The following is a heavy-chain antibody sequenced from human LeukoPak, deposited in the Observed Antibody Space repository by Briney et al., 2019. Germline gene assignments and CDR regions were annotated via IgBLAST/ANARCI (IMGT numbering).Heavy chain of an antibody. D-gene: IGHD2-8*01. Sequence: GGSLRLSCAASGFTFSDYYMSWIRQAPGKGLEWVSYISSSGSTIYYAASVKGRFTISRDNAKNSLYLQMNSLRAEDTAVYYCARDGGYATNYYYYGMDVWGQGTTVTVSS. CDR3: ARDGGYATNYYYYGMDV. J-gene: IGHJ6*02. CDR1: GFTFSDYY. CDR2: ISSSGSTI. V-gene: IGHV3-11*01.